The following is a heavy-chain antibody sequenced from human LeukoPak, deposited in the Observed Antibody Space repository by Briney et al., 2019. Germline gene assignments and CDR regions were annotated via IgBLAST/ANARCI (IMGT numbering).Heavy chain of an antibody. V-gene: IGHV3-30-3*01. D-gene: IGHD6-13*01. CDR2: ISYDGSNK. CDR3: ARVGIAAAGADY. CDR1: GFTYSSYA. J-gene: IGHJ4*02. Sequence: TGGSLRLSCAASGFTYSSYAMHWVRQAPGKGLEWVAVISYDGSNKYYADFVKGRFTISRDNSKNTLYLQMNSLRAEDTAVYYCARVGIAAAGADYWGQGTLVTVSS.